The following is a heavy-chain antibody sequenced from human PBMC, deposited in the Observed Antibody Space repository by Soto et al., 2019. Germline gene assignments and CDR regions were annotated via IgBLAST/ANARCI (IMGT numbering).Heavy chain of an antibody. CDR2: ISYDGSNK. CDR3: AKVRMVRGLPGVYDY. V-gene: IGHV3-30*18. CDR1: GFTFSSYG. Sequence: QVQLVESGGGVVQPGRSLRLSCAASGFTFSSYGMHWVRQAPGKGLEWVAVISYDGSNKYYADSVKGRFTISRDNSKNTLYLQMNSLRAEDTAVYYCAKVRMVRGLPGVYDYWGQGPLVTVSS. J-gene: IGHJ4*02. D-gene: IGHD3-10*01.